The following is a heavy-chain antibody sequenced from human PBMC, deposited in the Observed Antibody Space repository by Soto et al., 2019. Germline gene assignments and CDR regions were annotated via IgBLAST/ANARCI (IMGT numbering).Heavy chain of an antibody. CDR2: IIPTFGRT. CDR3: ARDPLSSFAMDV. J-gene: IGHJ6*02. CDR1: GDTFSSYP. V-gene: IGHV1-69*18. Sequence: QVQLVQSGAEVKKPGSSVKVSCKASGDTFSSYPISWVRQAPGQGLEWMGKIIPTFGRTNYAQKFQGRLTISGDDSTSTAYMELSSLVSEDTAVYYCARDPLSSFAMDVWGQGTTVTVSS. D-gene: IGHD3-10*02.